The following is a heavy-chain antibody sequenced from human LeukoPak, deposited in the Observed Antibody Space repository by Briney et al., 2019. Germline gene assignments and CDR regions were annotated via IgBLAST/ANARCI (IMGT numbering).Heavy chain of an antibody. CDR2: ISSSSSYI. D-gene: IGHD4-17*01. V-gene: IGHV3-21*01. CDR3: ARGGAYGDYDN. Sequence: GGSLRLSCAASGFTFSSYSMNWVRQAPGKGLEWVSSISSSSSYIYYADPVKGRFTISRDNAKNSLYLQMNGLRAEDTAIYYCARGGAYGDYDNWGQGTLVTVSS. CDR1: GFTFSSYS. J-gene: IGHJ4*02.